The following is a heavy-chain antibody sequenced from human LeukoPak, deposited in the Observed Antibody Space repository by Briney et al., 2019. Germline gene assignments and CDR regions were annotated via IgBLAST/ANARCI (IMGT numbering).Heavy chain of an antibody. CDR1: GFTFSAYW. CDR2: INDVGSDS. D-gene: IGHD6-19*01. Sequence: GGSPRLSCAASGFTFSAYWVHWVRQAPGKGLVWVGRINDVGSDSTYVDSVKGRFTISRDNAKNTLYLQMNNLRAEDTAVYYCAGVKVAGTRSFDYWGQGTLATVSS. CDR3: AGVKVAGTRSFDY. J-gene: IGHJ4*02. V-gene: IGHV3-74*01.